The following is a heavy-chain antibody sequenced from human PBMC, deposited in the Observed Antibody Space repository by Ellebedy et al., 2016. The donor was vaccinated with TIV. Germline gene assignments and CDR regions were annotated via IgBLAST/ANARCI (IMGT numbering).Heavy chain of an antibody. J-gene: IGHJ6*02. CDR1: GGSISSSNW. CDR2: IYHSGST. D-gene: IGHD1-7*01. Sequence: GSLRLXXAVSGGSISSSNWWSWVRQPPGKGLEWIGEIYHSGSTHYNPSLKGRVTISVDKSKNQFSLKLSSVTAADTAVYYCARAWGFKLNYFYYGMDVWGQGTTVTVSS. V-gene: IGHV4-4*02. CDR3: ARAWGFKLNYFYYGMDV.